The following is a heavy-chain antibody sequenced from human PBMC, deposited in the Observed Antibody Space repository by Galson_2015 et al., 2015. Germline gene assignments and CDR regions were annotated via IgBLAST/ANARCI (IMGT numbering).Heavy chain of an antibody. J-gene: IGHJ4*02. CDR1: GFTFSSYG. CDR2: ISYDGSNK. CDR3: AKARIAAAGTEGDY. Sequence: SLRLSCAASGFTFSSYGMHWVRQAPGKGLEWVAVISYDGSNKYYADSVKGRFTISRDNSKNTLYLQMNSLRAEDTAVYYCAKARIAAAGTEGDYWGQGTLVTVSS. V-gene: IGHV3-30*18. D-gene: IGHD6-13*01.